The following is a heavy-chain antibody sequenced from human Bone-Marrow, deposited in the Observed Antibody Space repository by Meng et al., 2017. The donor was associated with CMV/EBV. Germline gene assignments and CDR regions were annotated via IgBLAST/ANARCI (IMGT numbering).Heavy chain of an antibody. Sequence: GESLKISCAASGFTFSSYSMNWVRQAPGKGLEWVSSISSSSSYIYYADSVKGRFTISRDNAKNSLYLQMNSLRAEDTAVYYCASSSTTLYGTDVWGQGTTVTVSS. CDR1: GFTFSSYS. V-gene: IGHV3-21*01. D-gene: IGHD2-2*01. J-gene: IGHJ6*02. CDR3: ASSSTTLYGTDV. CDR2: ISSSSSYI.